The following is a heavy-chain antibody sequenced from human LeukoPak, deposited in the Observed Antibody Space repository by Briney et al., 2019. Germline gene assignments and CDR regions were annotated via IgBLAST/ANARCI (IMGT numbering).Heavy chain of an antibody. CDR3: ARQGGEYALNWFDP. D-gene: IGHD3-10*01. V-gene: IGHV4-39*01. CDR1: GGSISSSSYY. Sequence: PSETLSLTCTVSGGSISSSSYYWGWIRQPPGKGLEWIGSIYYSGSTYYNPSLKSRVTISVDTSKNQFSLKLSSVTAADTAVYYCARQGGEYALNWFDPWGQGTLVTVSS. CDR2: IYYSGST. J-gene: IGHJ5*02.